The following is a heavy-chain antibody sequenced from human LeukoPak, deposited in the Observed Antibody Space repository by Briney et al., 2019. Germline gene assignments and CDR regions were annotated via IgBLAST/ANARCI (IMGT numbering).Heavy chain of an antibody. Sequence: SGGSLRLSCAASGFTFSSYAMSWVRQAPGKGLEWVSAISGSGGSTYYADSVKGRFTISRDNSKNTLYLQMNSLRAEDTAVYYYAKGGDFWSGYYTDYWGQGTLVTVSS. D-gene: IGHD3-3*01. CDR2: ISGSGGST. J-gene: IGHJ4*02. CDR3: AKGGDFWSGYYTDY. CDR1: GFTFSSYA. V-gene: IGHV3-23*01.